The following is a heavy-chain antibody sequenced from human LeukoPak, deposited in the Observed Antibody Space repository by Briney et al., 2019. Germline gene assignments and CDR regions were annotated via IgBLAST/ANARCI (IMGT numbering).Heavy chain of an antibody. D-gene: IGHD1-1*01. CDR3: ARRGGTTGTTYDY. CDR1: GYSFTNYW. V-gene: IGHV5-51*01. J-gene: IGHJ4*02. CDR2: NYPGDSDT. Sequence: GESLKISCKGSGYSFTNYWIGWVRQMPGKGLEWMGINYPGDSDTRYNPSFQGQVTISADKSISTAYLQWSTLKASDTAMYYCARRGGTTGTTYDYWGQGTLVTVSS.